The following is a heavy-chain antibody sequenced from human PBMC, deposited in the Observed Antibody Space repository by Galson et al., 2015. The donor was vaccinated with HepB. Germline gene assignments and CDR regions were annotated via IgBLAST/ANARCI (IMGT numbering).Heavy chain of an antibody. D-gene: IGHD4-11*01. Sequence: TLSLTCTVSGGSISSGGYYWTWIRQHPGKGLEWIGYIYYSGSTYYNPSLKSRVTISIDTSKNQFSLKVTSVTAADTAVYYCARVGADYTDRNDYWGQGTLVTVSS. V-gene: IGHV4-31*03. CDR2: IYYSGST. CDR3: ARVGADYTDRNDY. J-gene: IGHJ4*02. CDR1: GGSISSGGYY.